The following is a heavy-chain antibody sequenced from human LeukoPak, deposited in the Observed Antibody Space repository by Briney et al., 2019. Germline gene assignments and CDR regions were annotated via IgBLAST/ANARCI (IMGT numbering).Heavy chain of an antibody. CDR2: INPNSGGT. V-gene: IGHV1-2*02. D-gene: IGHD3-22*01. CDR3: ARGGITMIVVPHGAFDI. J-gene: IGHJ3*02. CDR1: GYTFTGYY. Sequence: GASVTVSCKASGYTFTGYYMHWVRQAPGEGLEWVGWINPNSGGTNYAQKFEGRVTMTRDTSISTASMALSRLRSDATAVYYCARGGITMIVVPHGAFDIWGQGTMVTVSS.